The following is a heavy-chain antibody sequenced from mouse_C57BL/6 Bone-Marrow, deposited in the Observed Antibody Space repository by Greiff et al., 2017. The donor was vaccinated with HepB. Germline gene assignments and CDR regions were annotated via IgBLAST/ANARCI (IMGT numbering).Heavy chain of an antibody. D-gene: IGHD1-1*01. CDR1: GFTFSSYG. J-gene: IGHJ4*01. V-gene: IGHV5-6*01. CDR3: ARHSLMSSTWYYAMDY. Sequence: EVQRVESGGDLVKPGGSLKLSCAASGFTFSSYGMSWVRQTPDKRLEWVATISSGGRYTYYPDSVTGRFTISRDNAKNTLYLQMSRLKSEDTAMYYCARHSLMSSTWYYAMDYWGQGTSVTVSA. CDR2: ISSGGRYT.